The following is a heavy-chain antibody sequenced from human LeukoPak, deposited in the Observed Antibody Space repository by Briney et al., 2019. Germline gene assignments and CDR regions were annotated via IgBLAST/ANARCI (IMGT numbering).Heavy chain of an antibody. CDR1: RGSFSGYY. Sequence: SETLSLTCAVYRGSFSGYYWSWIRQPPGKGLEWIGEINHSGSTNYNPSLKSRVTISVDTSKNQFSLKLSSVTAADTAVYYCARAMSAKYDFWSGYYPIFDYWGQGTLVTVSS. J-gene: IGHJ4*02. D-gene: IGHD3-3*01. CDR3: ARAMSAKYDFWSGYYPIFDY. CDR2: INHSGST. V-gene: IGHV4-34*01.